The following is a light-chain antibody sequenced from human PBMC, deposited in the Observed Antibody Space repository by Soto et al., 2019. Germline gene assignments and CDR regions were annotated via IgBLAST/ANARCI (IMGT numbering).Light chain of an antibody. V-gene: IGLV3-16*01. CDR3: LSTDSSGTYWV. J-gene: IGLJ3*02. CDR1: ALPKKY. Sequence: SYELTQPPSVSVSLGQMARITCSREALPKKYAYWYQQKPGQFPVQVIYKDSERPSGIPERFSGSGSGTIVTLTISGVQAEDEADYYCLSTDSSGTYWVFGGGTKLTVL. CDR2: KDS.